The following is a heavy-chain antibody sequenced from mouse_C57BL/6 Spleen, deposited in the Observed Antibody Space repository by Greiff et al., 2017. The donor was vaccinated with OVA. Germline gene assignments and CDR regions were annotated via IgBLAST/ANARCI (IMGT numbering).Heavy chain of an antibody. CDR3: ARRDYGYAMDY. D-gene: IGHD1-1*01. J-gene: IGHJ4*01. V-gene: IGHV1-50*01. CDR1: GYTFTSYW. CDR2: IDPSDSYT. Sequence: QVQLQQPGAELVKPGDSVKLSCKASGYTFTSYWMQWVKQRPGQGIEWIGEIDPSDSYTNYNQKFKGKATLTVDTSSSTADMQLRSLTAEDSAGYYCARRDYGYAMDYWGQGTSVTVSS.